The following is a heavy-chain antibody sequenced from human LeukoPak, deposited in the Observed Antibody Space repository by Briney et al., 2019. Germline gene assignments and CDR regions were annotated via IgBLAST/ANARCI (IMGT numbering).Heavy chain of an antibody. V-gene: IGHV4-39*07. CDR1: GGSICSSSYY. D-gene: IGHD2-2*01. CDR2: IYYSGIT. Sequence: SEPLSLTCTVSGGSICSSSYYWRWGRQPRGAGLGWIESIYYSGITYYNPSLKSRVTISVYTSKNQFSLKLSSVTAADTAVYYGIVVVPAAMTRGLKDAFDIWGQGTMVTVSS. CDR3: IVVVPAAMTRGLKDAFDI. J-gene: IGHJ3*02.